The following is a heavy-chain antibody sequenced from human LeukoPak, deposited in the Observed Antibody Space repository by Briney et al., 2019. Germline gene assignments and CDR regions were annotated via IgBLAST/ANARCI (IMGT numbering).Heavy chain of an antibody. D-gene: IGHD3-10*02. J-gene: IGHJ6*04. Sequence: GGSLRLPCTVSGFTVSSNFMSWVRQAPGKGLEWVSFIYSDNTHYSDSVKGRFTISRDNSKNTLYLQMNSLRAEDTAVYYCAELGITMIGGVWGKGTTVTVSS. CDR3: AELGITMIGGV. CDR2: IYSDNT. V-gene: IGHV3-53*01. CDR1: GFTVSSNF.